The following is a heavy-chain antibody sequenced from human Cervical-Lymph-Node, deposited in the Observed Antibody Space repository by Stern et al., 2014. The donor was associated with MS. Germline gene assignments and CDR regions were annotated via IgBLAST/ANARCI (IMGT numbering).Heavy chain of an antibody. J-gene: IGHJ4*02. CDR3: ARPHSPGWSYYFDF. CDR1: GYTFTDYW. CDR2: IFPGASDT. D-gene: IGHD6-19*01. V-gene: IGHV5-51*01. Sequence: EVQLVESGAEVRKPGQSLTISCNISGYTFTDYWIAWVRQMHGKGLEWMGAIFPGASDTRYSPSFQGHVTISVDTSINTAYLQWSDLRASDTAMYYCARPHSPGWSYYFDFWGQGTLVAVSS.